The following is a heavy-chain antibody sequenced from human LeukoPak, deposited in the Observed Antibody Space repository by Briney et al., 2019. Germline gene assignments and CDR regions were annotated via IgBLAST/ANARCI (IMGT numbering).Heavy chain of an antibody. J-gene: IGHJ5*02. D-gene: IGHD2-2*01. CDR2: INHSGST. Sequence: SETLSLTCAVYGGSFSGYYWSWIRQPPGKGLEWIGEINHSGSTNYNPSLKSRVTISVDTSKNQFSLKLSSMTAADTAVYYCARGPRLYYCSSTSCALDWFDPWGQGTLVTVSS. CDR1: GGSFSGYY. V-gene: IGHV4-34*01. CDR3: ARGPRLYYCSSTSCALDWFDP.